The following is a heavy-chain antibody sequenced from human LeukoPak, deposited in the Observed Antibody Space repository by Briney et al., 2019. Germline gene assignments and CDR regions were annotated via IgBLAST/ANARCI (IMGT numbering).Heavy chain of an antibody. CDR2: IFSGGGEI. D-gene: IGHD2-8*02. Sequence: GGSLRLSCAASGFTFSAFAMIWVRQPPGKGLEWVSSIFSGGGEIHYADSVRGRFTISRDNSKSTLSLQMNSLRAEDTAIYYCATYRQVLLPFESWGRGTLVTVSS. CDR1: GFTFSAFA. V-gene: IGHV3-23*01. CDR3: ATYRQVLLPFES. J-gene: IGHJ4*02.